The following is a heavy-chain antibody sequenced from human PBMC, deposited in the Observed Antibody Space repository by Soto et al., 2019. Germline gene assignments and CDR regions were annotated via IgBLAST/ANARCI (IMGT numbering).Heavy chain of an antibody. CDR3: ARDDDNDANALDY. Sequence: PGGSLRLSCEASGFTFSNFGMNWLRQAPGKGLERVARIWYDGSIKYYVDSVKGRFTISRDNSKNTLDLQMNNLRDEDTAVYYCARDDDNDANALDYWGQGTLVTVSS. CDR1: GFTFSNFG. V-gene: IGHV3-33*01. CDR2: IWYDGSIK. J-gene: IGHJ4*02.